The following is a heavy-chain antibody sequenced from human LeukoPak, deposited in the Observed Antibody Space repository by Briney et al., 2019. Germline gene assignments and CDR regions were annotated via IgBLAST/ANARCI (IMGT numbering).Heavy chain of an antibody. Sequence: PSETLSLTCAVSGYSISSSYYWGWIRQPPGKGLEWIGTIFHSGSTYYNPSLKSRVSISVDTSKNHFSLKLSSVTAADTAVYYCARHTQWLAHYFTVDIWGQGTMVTVSS. J-gene: IGHJ3*02. CDR2: IFHSGST. D-gene: IGHD6-19*01. CDR3: ARHTQWLAHYFTVDI. CDR1: GYSISSSYY. V-gene: IGHV4-38-2*01.